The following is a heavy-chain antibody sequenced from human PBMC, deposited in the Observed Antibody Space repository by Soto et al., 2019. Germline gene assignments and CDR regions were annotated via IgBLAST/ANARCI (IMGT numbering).Heavy chain of an antibody. CDR3: ARNRVVRGVIIYFDY. J-gene: IGHJ4*02. CDR1: GGSISSYY. Sequence: SETLSLTCTVSGGSISSYYWSWIRQPPGKGLEWIGYTYYSGSTNYNPSLKSRVTISVDTSKNQFSLKLSSVTAADTAVYYCARNRVVRGVIIYFDYWGQGTLVTVSS. V-gene: IGHV4-59*01. D-gene: IGHD3-10*01. CDR2: TYYSGST.